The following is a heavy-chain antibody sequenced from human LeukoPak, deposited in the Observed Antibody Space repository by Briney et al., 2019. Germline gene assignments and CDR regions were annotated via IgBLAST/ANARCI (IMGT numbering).Heavy chain of an antibody. CDR3: TTHPGYESY. V-gene: IGHV3-15*01. J-gene: IGHJ4*02. Sequence: GESLRLSCAASGFTFSNAWMTWVRQAPGKGLEWVGRIKSKTDGGTTDYSGPVKGRFTISRDDSKNTLYLQMNSLEIEDTGVYYCTTHPGYESYWGQGTLVTVSS. D-gene: IGHD2-15*01. CDR1: GFTFSNAW. CDR2: IKSKTDGGTT.